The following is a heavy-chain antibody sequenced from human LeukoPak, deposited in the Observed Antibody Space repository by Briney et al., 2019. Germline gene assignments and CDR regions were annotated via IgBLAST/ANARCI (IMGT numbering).Heavy chain of an antibody. CDR3: AKGLGDPDY. Sequence: SLTLSCTGSGFTFSNYGIHWVRQAPGKGLEWVAVISYAGSNKYYAEPVKGRFTISRDNFKNTVYLQMNSLRAEDTAVYYCAKGLGDPDYWGQGTLASVSS. D-gene: IGHD1-26*01. CDR1: GFTFSNYG. V-gene: IGHV3-30*18. J-gene: IGHJ4*02. CDR2: ISYAGSNK.